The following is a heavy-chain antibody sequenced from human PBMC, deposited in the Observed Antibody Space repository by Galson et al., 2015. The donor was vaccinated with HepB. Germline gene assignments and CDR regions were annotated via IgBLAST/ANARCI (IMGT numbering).Heavy chain of an antibody. D-gene: IGHD3-10*01. CDR1: GFRFNSYG. CDR2: ISYDATND. Sequence: SLRLSCAGSGFRFNSYGIHWVRQSPGKGLEWISFISYDATNDYYTDSVKGRFSISRDNSKNTGSLQMHGLRPEDTAVYFCVKDGRYLTSGIHSNGFDDWGQGATVTVSS. J-gene: IGHJ6*02. V-gene: IGHV3-30*18. CDR3: VKDGRYLTSGIHSNGFDD.